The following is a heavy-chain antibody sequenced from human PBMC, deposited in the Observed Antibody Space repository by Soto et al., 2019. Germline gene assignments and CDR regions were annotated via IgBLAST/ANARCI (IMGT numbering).Heavy chain of an antibody. D-gene: IGHD3-10*01. V-gene: IGHV1-69*04. CDR2: IIPILGIA. CDR3: ARDRSITMVRGVITQTNWFDP. Sequence: ASVKVSCKASGGTFSSYTISWVRQAPGQGLEWMGRIIPILGIANYAQKFQGRVTITADKSTSTAYMELSSLRSEDTAVYYCARDRSITMVRGVITQTNWFDPWGQGTLVTVSS. J-gene: IGHJ5*02. CDR1: GGTFSSYT.